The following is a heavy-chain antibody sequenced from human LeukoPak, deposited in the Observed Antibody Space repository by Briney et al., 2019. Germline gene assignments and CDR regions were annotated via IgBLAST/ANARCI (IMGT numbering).Heavy chain of an antibody. V-gene: IGHV1-69*13. CDR1: GGTFSSYA. J-gene: IGHJ5*02. CDR2: IIPIFGIA. D-gene: IGHD1-7*01. CDR3: ARDNWNYGGWFDP. Sequence: SVKVSCKASGGTFSSYAISWVRQAPGQGLEWMGRIIPIFGIANYAQKFQGRVTITADESTSTAYMELSSLRSEDTAVYYCARDNWNYGGWFDPWGQGTLVTVSS.